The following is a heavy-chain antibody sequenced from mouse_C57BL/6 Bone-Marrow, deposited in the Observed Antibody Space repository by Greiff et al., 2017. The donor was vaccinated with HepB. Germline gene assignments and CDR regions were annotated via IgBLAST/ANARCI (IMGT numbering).Heavy chain of an antibody. CDR2: IDPSDSYP. Sequence: QVQLQQPGAELVMPGASVKLSCKASGYTFTSYWMHWVKQRRGQGLEWIGEIDPSDSYPNYNQKFKGKSTLTVDKSSSTAYMQLSSLTSEDSAVYYCAREGYYGSSYWYFDYWGQGTTLTVSS. D-gene: IGHD1-1*01. CDR3: AREGYYGSSYWYFDY. CDR1: GYTFTSYW. J-gene: IGHJ2*01. V-gene: IGHV1-69*01.